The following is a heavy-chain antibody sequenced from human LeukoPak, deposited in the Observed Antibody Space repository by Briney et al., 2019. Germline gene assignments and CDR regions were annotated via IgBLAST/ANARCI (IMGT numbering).Heavy chain of an antibody. Sequence: GGSLRLSCAVSGFTFNTYSMNWVRQAPGKGLEWVSYISSSSSTIYYADSVKGRFTISRDNAKSSLYLQLNSLRADDTAVYYCARLTGTTGFDYWGQGTLVTVSS. J-gene: IGHJ4*02. CDR1: GFTFNTYS. V-gene: IGHV3-48*04. CDR2: ISSSSSTI. CDR3: ARLTGTTGFDY. D-gene: IGHD1-1*01.